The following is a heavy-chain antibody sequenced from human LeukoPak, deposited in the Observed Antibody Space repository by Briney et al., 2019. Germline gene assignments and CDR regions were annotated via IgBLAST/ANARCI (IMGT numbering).Heavy chain of an antibody. Sequence: SETLSLTCTVSGGSISSYYWSWIRQPPGKGLEWIGYIYYSGSTNYNPSLKSRVTISVDTSKNQFSLKLSSVTAADTAVYYCARHVLSPPTVVTPDWYFDLWGRGTLVTVSS. CDR1: GGSISSYY. J-gene: IGHJ2*01. V-gene: IGHV4-59*08. CDR2: IYYSGST. CDR3: ARHVLSPPTVVTPDWYFDL. D-gene: IGHD4-23*01.